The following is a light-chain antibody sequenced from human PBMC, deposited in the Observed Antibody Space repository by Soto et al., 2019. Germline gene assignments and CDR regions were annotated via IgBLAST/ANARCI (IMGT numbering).Light chain of an antibody. CDR2: DVS. Sequence: QSALNQPASVSGSPGQSITISCTGTSSDVGGYNYVSWYQQHPGKAPKLMIYDVSNRPSGVSNRFSGSKSGNTASLTISGLQAEDEADYYCSSYTSSSTPYDFGTGTKVTV. CDR3: SSYTSSSTPYD. J-gene: IGLJ1*01. V-gene: IGLV2-14*01. CDR1: SSDVGGYNY.